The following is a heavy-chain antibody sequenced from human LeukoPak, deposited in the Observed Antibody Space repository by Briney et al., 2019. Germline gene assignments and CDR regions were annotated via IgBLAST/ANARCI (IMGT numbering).Heavy chain of an antibody. CDR3: TRGWSSGGTFDI. Sequence: SGTLSLTCTVSGGSISGGYSWTWIRQPAGEALEWIGRIYISGRTDYNLSLKSRITISLDTSKNQFSLEMSSVTAADTAVYYCTRGWSSGGTFDIWGQGTMVTVSS. CDR2: IYISGRT. CDR1: GGSISGGYS. V-gene: IGHV4-61*02. J-gene: IGHJ3*02. D-gene: IGHD6-19*01.